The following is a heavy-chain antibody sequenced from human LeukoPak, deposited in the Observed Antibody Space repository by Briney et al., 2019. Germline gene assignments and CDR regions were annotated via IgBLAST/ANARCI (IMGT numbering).Heavy chain of an antibody. Sequence: GGSLRLSCAASGCTFSNAWMSWVRQAPGKGLEWVGRGKSKTDGGTTDYAAPVKGRFTISRDDSKNTLYLQMNSLKPEDTAVYYCTTNPPVTYWGQGTLVTVSS. CDR2: GKSKTDGGTT. V-gene: IGHV3-15*01. CDR1: GCTFSNAW. CDR3: TTNPPVTY. J-gene: IGHJ4*02.